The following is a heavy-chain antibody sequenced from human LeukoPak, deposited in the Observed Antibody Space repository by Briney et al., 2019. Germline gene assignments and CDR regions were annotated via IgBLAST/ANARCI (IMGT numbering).Heavy chain of an antibody. CDR2: ISGSGGST. CDR1: GFTFSSYA. V-gene: IGHV3-23*01. CDR3: AKDTTGFGEFNYYYYGMDV. D-gene: IGHD3-10*01. J-gene: IGHJ6*02. Sequence: GGSLRLSCAASGFTFSSYAMSWARQAPGKGLEWVSAISGSGGSTYYADSVKGRFTISRDNSKNTLYLQMNSLRAEDTAVYYCAKDTTGFGEFNYYYYGMDVWGQGTTVTVSS.